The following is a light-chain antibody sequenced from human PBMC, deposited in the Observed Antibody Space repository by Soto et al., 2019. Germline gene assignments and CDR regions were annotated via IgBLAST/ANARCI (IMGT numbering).Light chain of an antibody. CDR3: ATWDSSLSAAG. CDR1: SSSIGNNY. J-gene: IGLJ1*01. CDR2: DND. V-gene: IGLV1-51*01. Sequence: QSVLTKPPSVSAAPGQKVTISCSGSSSSIGNNYVSWYQHLPRTAPKLLIYDNDKRPSGIPDRFSGSKSGTSATLGITGLQTGDEADYYCATWDSSLSAAGFGPGTKVTVL.